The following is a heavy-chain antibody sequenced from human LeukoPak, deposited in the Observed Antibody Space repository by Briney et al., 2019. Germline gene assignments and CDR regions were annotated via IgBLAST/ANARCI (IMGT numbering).Heavy chain of an antibody. V-gene: IGHV3-66*01. D-gene: IGHD2/OR15-2a*01. Sequence: GGSLRLSCAASGFTVSSNYMSWVRQAPGKGLEWVSVIYSGGSTYYADSVKGRFTISRDNSKNTLYLQMNSLRAEDTAVYYCARAVDDYFYYYYYMDVWGKGTTVTISS. J-gene: IGHJ6*03. CDR3: ARAVDDYFYYYYYMDV. CDR1: GFTVSSNY. CDR2: IYSGGST.